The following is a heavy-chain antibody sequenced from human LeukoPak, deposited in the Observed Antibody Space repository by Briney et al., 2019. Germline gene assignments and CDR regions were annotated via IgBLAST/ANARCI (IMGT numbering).Heavy chain of an antibody. D-gene: IGHD6-19*01. CDR3: ARDISSGWSEFDY. CDR1: GFTFSSYW. V-gene: IGHV3-7*01. J-gene: IGHJ4*02. Sequence: GGSLRLSCAASGFTFSSYWTSWVRQAPGKGLEWVANIKQDGSEKYYVDSVKGRFTISRDNAKNSLYLQMNSLRAEDTAVYYCARDISSGWSEFDYWGQGTLVTVSS. CDR2: IKQDGSEK.